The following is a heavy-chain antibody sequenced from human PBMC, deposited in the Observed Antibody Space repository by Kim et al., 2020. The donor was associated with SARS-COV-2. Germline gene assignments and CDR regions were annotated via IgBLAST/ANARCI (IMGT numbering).Heavy chain of an antibody. V-gene: IGHV4-39*02. CDR2: IYYSGST. D-gene: IGHD6-19*01. Sequence: SETLSLTCTVSGGSISSSSYYWGWIRQPPGKGLEWIGSIYYSGSTYYNPSLKSRVTISVDTSKNQFSLKLSSVTAADTAVYYCARDSSGWSEFDYWGQGTLVTVSS. J-gene: IGHJ4*02. CDR3: ARDSSGWSEFDY. CDR1: GGSISSSSYY.